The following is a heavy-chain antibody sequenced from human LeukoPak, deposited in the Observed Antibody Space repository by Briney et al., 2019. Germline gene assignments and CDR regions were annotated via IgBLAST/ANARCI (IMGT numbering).Heavy chain of an antibody. CDR3: ARLPDDYGDYKYFQH. CDR2: IKQDGSEK. J-gene: IGHJ1*01. V-gene: IGHV3-7*01. Sequence: PGGSLRLSCAASGFTFSSYWMSWVRQAPGKGLGWVANIKQDGSEKYYVDSVKGRFTISRDNVKNSLYLQMNSLRAEDTAVYYCARLPDDYGDYKYFQHWGQGTLVTVSS. D-gene: IGHD4-17*01. CDR1: GFTFSSYW.